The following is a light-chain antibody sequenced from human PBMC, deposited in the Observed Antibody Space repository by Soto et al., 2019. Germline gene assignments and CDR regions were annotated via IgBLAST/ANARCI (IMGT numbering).Light chain of an antibody. CDR1: SSDIGAYNF. CDR3: PSWTPSTPRI. V-gene: IGLV2-14*03. CDR2: DVN. Sequence: QSVLTQPASVSGSPGQSITISCTGTSSDIGAYNFVSWYQQHPGKAPKLMLYDVNIRPSGVSNRFAGSKSGNTASLTISGLQAEDGVDYYCPSWTPSTPRIFGGGTKVT. J-gene: IGLJ2*01.